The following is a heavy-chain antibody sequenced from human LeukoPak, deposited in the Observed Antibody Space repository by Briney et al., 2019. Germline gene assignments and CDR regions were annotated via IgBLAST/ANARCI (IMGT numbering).Heavy chain of an antibody. Sequence: GGSLRLSCAASGFTFSNYYMSWVRQAPGKGLEWVANIKHDGSEKYYVDSVKGRFTISRDNADNSLYLQTSSLRAEDTALYYCARSNCGGDCYLGFDYWGQGTLVTVSS. D-gene: IGHD2-21*02. V-gene: IGHV3-7*01. CDR2: IKHDGSEK. CDR1: GFTFSNYY. CDR3: ARSNCGGDCYLGFDY. J-gene: IGHJ4*02.